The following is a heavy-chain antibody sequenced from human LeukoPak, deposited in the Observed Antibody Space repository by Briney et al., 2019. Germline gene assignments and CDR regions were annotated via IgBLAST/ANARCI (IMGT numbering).Heavy chain of an antibody. CDR3: ARDLYDMLPTPDY. D-gene: IGHD2-8*01. CDR2: ISSSSSYI. J-gene: IGHJ4*02. V-gene: IGHV3-21*01. Sequence: PGGSLRLSCAASGFTFSSCSMNWVRQAPGKGLEWVSSISSSSSYIYYADSVKGRFTISRDNAKNSLYLQMNSLRAEDTAVYYCARDLYDMLPTPDYWGQGTLVTVSS. CDR1: GFTFSSCS.